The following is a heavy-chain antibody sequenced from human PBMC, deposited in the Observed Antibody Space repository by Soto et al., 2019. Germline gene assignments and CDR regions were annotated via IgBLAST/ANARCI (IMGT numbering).Heavy chain of an antibody. CDR1: GGSFSGYY. D-gene: IGHD3-22*01. J-gene: IGHJ3*02. CDR2: INHSGST. V-gene: IGHV4-34*01. Sequence: PSETLSLTCAVYGGSFSGYYWSWIRQPPGKGLEWMGEINHSGSTNYNPSLKSRVTISVDTSKNQFSLMLSSVTAADTAVYYCSIWWMMFYDSSGYYESLRAFDIWGQGTIVTVSS. CDR3: SIWWMMFYDSSGYYESLRAFDI.